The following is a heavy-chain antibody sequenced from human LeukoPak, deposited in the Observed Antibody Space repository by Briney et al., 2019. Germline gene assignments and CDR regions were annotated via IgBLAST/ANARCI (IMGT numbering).Heavy chain of an antibody. J-gene: IGHJ4*02. Sequence: GGSLRLSCAASGFTFSSYWMSWVRQAPGKGLEWVANIKQDGSEKYYVDSVKGRFTISRDNAKNSLYLQMNSLRAEDTAVYYCARSRGTNRYGDYYFDYWGQGTLVTVSS. D-gene: IGHD5-18*01. CDR3: ARSRGTNRYGDYYFDY. CDR1: GFTFSSYW. V-gene: IGHV3-7*01. CDR2: IKQDGSEK.